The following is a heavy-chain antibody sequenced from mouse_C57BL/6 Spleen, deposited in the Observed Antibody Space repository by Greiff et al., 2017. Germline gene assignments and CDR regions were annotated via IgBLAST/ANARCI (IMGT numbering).Heavy chain of an antibody. J-gene: IGHJ1*03. CDR2: INPSSGYT. CDR3: ATYYSNCEGYFDV. CDR1: GYTFTSYW. D-gene: IGHD2-5*01. Sequence: VQLQQSGAELAKPGASVKLSCKASGYTFTSYWMHWVKQRPGQGLEWIGYINPSSGYTKYNQKFKDKATLTADKSSSTAYMQLSSLTDEDSADYCCATYYSNCEGYFDVWGTGTTVTVSS. V-gene: IGHV1-7*01.